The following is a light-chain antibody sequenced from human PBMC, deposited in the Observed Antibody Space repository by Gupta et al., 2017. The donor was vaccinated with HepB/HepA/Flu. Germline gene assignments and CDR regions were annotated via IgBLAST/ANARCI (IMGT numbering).Light chain of an antibody. CDR2: NNS. Sequence: QSVVTQPPSASGTPGQRATISCSGSNSNVGSHNVKWFQQLPGRAPKLLRDNNSQRLSGVPARFSGSKSGTSASLASIGLQAEDEADYFCGTGDTSRNAFVFGTGTKVTGL. CDR3: GTGDTSRNAFV. CDR1: NSNVGSHN. J-gene: IGLJ1*01. V-gene: IGLV1-44*01.